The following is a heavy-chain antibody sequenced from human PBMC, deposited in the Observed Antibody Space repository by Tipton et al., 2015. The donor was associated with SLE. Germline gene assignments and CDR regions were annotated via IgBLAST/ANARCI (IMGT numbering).Heavy chain of an antibody. CDR1: GFTFSSYA. V-gene: IGHV3-23*01. J-gene: IGHJ4*02. Sequence: SLRLSCAASGFTFSSYAMSWVRQAPGKGLEWVSAISGSGGSTYYADSVKGQVTISRDNAKNSLYLQMNSLRAEDTAVYYCAREGRIAARGFDYWGQGTLVTVSS. CDR3: AREGRIAARGFDY. D-gene: IGHD6-6*01. CDR2: ISGSGGST.